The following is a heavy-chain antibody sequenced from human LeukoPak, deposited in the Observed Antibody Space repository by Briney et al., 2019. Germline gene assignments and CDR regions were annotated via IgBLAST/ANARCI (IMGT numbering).Heavy chain of an antibody. CDR2: IYPGDSDT. J-gene: IGHJ6*03. Sequence: GESLKISCKGSGYIFTSYWIGWVRQMPGKGLEWMGSIYPGDSDTRYSPSFQGQVPISADKSISTAYLQWSSLKASDTAMYYCARLTRDYYYYYYMDVWGKGTTVTVSS. D-gene: IGHD2-2*01. V-gene: IGHV5-51*01. CDR3: ARLTRDYYYYYYMDV. CDR1: GYIFTSYW.